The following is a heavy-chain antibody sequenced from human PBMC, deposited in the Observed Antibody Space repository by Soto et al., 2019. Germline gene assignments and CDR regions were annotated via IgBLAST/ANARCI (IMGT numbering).Heavy chain of an antibody. Sequence: QVQLQESGPGLVKPSQTLSLTCTVSGGSISSGGYYWSWIRQHPGKGLEWIGYIYYSGSTYYNPSPKSRVTISVDTSKNQFSLMLSSVTAADTAVYYCARSRYDSSGPTGDYWGQGTLVTVSS. CDR3: ARSRYDSSGPTGDY. J-gene: IGHJ4*02. V-gene: IGHV4-31*03. CDR1: GGSISSGGYY. CDR2: IYYSGST. D-gene: IGHD3-22*01.